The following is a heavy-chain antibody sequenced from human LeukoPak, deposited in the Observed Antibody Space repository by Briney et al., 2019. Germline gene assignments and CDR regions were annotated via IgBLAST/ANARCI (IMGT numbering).Heavy chain of an antibody. CDR1: GFPFTHHG. D-gene: IGHD6-19*01. CDR2: ISGYNGDT. J-gene: IGHJ4*02. Sequence: ASVKVPCKASGFPFTHHGITWVRQAPGQGLEWMGWISGYNGDTNYAQKFQGRVTLTTDTSTSTAYMELRSLRSDDTAVYYCARDPTNTSGRYAYFDYWGQGTLVTVSS. V-gene: IGHV1-18*01. CDR3: ARDPTNTSGRYAYFDY.